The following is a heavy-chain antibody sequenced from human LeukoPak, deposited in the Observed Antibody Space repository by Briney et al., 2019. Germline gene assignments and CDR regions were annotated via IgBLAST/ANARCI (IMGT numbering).Heavy chain of an antibody. J-gene: IGHJ3*02. V-gene: IGHV3-21*01. CDR3: ARAVRMHDAFDI. CDR1: GFTFSSYS. Sequence: GGSLRLSCAASGFTFSSYSMNWVRQAPGKGLEWVSSISSSSSYIYYADSVKGRFTISRDNAKNSLYLQMNSLRAEDTAVYYCARAVRMHDAFDIWGQGTMVTVSS. D-gene: IGHD2-8*01. CDR2: ISSSSSYI.